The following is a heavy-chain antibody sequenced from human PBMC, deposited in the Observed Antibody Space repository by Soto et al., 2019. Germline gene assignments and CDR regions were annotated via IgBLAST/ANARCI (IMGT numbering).Heavy chain of an antibody. CDR1: GGSINRGGYY. Sequence: QVQLQESGPGLVKPSQTLSLICTVSGGSINRGGYYWSWIRQHPGKGLQWIAYMYYSGSTYYNPSLKSRVTISLDKSKNQFSLKLTSVTAADTAVYYCARYPLLAVGADVRGRDAFDIWGQGTMVTVSS. V-gene: IGHV4-31*03. CDR2: MYYSGST. CDR3: ARYPLLAVGADVRGRDAFDI. J-gene: IGHJ3*02. D-gene: IGHD2-15*01.